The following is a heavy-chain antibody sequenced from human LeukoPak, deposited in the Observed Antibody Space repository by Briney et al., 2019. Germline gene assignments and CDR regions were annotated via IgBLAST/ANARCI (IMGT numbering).Heavy chain of an antibody. CDR1: GGSISSGGYY. D-gene: IGHD3-10*01. CDR2: IYYSGST. V-gene: IGHV4-61*08. J-gene: IGHJ4*02. CDR3: ARHPRGWEGIYYYGSGSLNFDY. Sequence: SQTLSLTCTVSGGSISSGGYYWSWIRQPPGKGLEWIGYIYYSGSTNYNPSLKSRVTIPVDTSKNQFSLKLSSVTAADTAVYYCARHPRGWEGIYYYGSGSLNFDYWGQGTLVTVSS.